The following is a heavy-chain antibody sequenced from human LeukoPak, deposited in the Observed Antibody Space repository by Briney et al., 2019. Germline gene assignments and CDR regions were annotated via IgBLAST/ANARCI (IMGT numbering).Heavy chain of an antibody. CDR3: ARGLAGGLLFDY. J-gene: IGHJ4*02. CDR1: GFTFSSYN. D-gene: IGHD1-26*01. Sequence: GGSLRLSCAASGFTFSSYNMNWVRQAPGKGLEWVSSISSSGSYIYYADAVKGRFTISRDNAKNSLYLQMNSLRAEDTAVYYCARGLAGGLLFDYWGQGTLVTVSS. CDR2: ISSSGSYI. V-gene: IGHV3-21*01.